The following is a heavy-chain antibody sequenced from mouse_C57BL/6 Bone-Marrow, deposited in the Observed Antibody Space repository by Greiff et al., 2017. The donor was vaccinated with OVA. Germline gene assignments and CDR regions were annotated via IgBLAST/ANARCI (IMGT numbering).Heavy chain of an antibody. CDR2: IHPNSGST. CDR3: AREGYYDYDVGY. CDR1: GYTFTSYW. V-gene: IGHV1-64*01. Sequence: VQLQQSGAELVKPGASVKLSCKASGYTFTSYWMHWVKQRPGQGLEWIGMIHPNSGSTNYNEKFKRKATLTVDKSSSTAYMQLSSLTSEDSAVYYWAREGYYDYDVGYWGQGTTLTVSS. D-gene: IGHD2-4*01. J-gene: IGHJ2*01.